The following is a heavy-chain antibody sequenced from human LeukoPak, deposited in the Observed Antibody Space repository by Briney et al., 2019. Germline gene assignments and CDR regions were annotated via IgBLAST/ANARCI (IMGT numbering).Heavy chain of an antibody. CDR3: AREGDSSGWWLDYYYGLDV. Sequence: PGGSLRLSCAASGFTFSSYGMHGVRQAPGKGLEWGAVIWYDGSNKYYADSVKGRFTISRDNSQNTLYLQMNRVRAEDTAVYYCAREGDSSGWWLDYYYGLDVWGQGTTVTVPS. V-gene: IGHV3-33*01. J-gene: IGHJ6*01. D-gene: IGHD6-19*01. CDR2: IWYDGSNK. CDR1: GFTFSSYG.